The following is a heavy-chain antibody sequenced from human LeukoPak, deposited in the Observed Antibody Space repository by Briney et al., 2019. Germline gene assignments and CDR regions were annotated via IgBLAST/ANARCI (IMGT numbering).Heavy chain of an antibody. CDR1: GFTFSSYS. CDR2: ISSSSSYI. D-gene: IGHD6-19*01. V-gene: IGHV3-21*01. CDR3: AREHQWLVDY. J-gene: IGHJ4*02. Sequence: GGSLRLSCAASGFTFSSYSMNWVRQAPGKGLEWVSSISSSSSYIYYADSVKGRFTISRDNAENSLYLQMNSLRAEDTAVYYCAREHQWLVDYWGQGTLVTVSS.